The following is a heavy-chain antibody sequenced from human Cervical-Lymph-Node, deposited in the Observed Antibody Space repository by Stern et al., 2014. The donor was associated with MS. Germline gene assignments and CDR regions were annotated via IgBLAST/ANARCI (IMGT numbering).Heavy chain of an antibody. CDR3: ARTFGFGLDY. J-gene: IGHJ4*02. V-gene: IGHV1-46*01. Sequence: QVQLVQSGAEVKKPGASVKVSCKASGYTFTNYYIDWVRQAPGQGLEWMGTINPSGGRTTYAQKFQGRVSMTSDTSTSTVYMELSSLRSEDTAVYYCARTFGFGLDYWGQGTLVTVSS. D-gene: IGHD3-3*01. CDR1: GYTFTNYY. CDR2: INPSGGRT.